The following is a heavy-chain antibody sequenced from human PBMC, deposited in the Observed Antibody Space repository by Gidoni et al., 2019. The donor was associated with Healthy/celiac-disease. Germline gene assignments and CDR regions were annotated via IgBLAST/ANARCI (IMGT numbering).Heavy chain of an antibody. CDR1: GYTFTSYD. J-gene: IGHJ6*03. CDR2: MNPNSGNT. Sequence: QVQLVQSGAEVKKPGASVQVSCKASGYTFTSYDINWVRQATGQGLEWMGWMNPNSGNTGYAQKFQGRDNITMNTSISTAYMELGSLGCEETAVYYCAREGYYYYMDVWGKGTTVTVSS. CDR3: AREGYYYYMDV. V-gene: IGHV1-8*01.